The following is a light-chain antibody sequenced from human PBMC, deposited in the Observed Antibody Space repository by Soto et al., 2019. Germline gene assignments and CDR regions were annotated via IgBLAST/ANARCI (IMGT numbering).Light chain of an antibody. Sequence: QSVLTKLPSASASLGASVKLTCTLSSGHSSYAIAWHQQQPEKGPRYLMKVNSDGSHNKGDGIPDRFSGSSSGAERYLTISSLHSEDEADYYCQTWGTGIAVFGGGTKRTVL. CDR3: QTWGTGIAV. V-gene: IGLV4-69*01. CDR1: SGHSSYA. J-gene: IGLJ7*01. CDR2: VNSDGSH.